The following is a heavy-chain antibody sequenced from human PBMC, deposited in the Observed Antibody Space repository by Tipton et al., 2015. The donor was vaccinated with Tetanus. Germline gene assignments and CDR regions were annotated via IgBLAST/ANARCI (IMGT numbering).Heavy chain of an antibody. Sequence: QLVQSGAEVKKPGASVKVSCKGSGYTFTSFGINWVRQAPGQGLEWMGWINTDNGSTNYAQNLQGRVIMTTDTSTLTAYMELRSLSSDDTAVYYCARGGTMDYWGQGTLVTVSA. CDR2: INTDNGST. CDR3: ARGGTMDY. J-gene: IGHJ4*02. D-gene: IGHD1-1*01. V-gene: IGHV1-18*01. CDR1: GYTFTSFG.